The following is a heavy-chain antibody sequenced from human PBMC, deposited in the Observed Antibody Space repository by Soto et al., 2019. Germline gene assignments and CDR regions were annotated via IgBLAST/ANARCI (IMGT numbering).Heavy chain of an antibody. CDR1: GGSFSGYY. J-gene: IGHJ5*02. CDR3: ARGNNWFDP. CDR2: INHSGST. V-gene: IGHV4-34*01. Sequence: SETLSLTCAVYGGSFSGYYWSWIRQPPGKGLEWIGEINHSGSTNYNPSLKSRVTISVDTSKNQFSLKLSSVTAADTAVYYCARGNNWFDPWGQGTLVTVSS.